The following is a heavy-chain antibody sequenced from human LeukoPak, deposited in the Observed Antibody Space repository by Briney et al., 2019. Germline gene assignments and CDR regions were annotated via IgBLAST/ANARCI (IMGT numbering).Heavy chain of an antibody. V-gene: IGHV1-8*02. J-gene: IGHJ4*02. Sequence: GASVKVSCKASGYTFTGYYIHWVRQATGQGLEWMGWMNPNSGNTGYAQKFQGRVTMTRNTSISTAYMELSSLRSEDTAVYYCARENRDTAMEKWGQGTLVTVSS. CDR3: ARENRDTAMEK. CDR1: GYTFTGYY. CDR2: MNPNSGNT. D-gene: IGHD5-18*01.